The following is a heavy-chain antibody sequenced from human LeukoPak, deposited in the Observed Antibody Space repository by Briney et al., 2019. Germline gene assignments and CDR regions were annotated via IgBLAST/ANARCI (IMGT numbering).Heavy chain of an antibody. CDR1: GASISNYY. CDR3: ARGEEMATSHFDY. D-gene: IGHD5-24*01. J-gene: IGHJ4*02. Sequence: SETLSLTCSVSGASISNYYWNWIRQPPGKGLEWIGFIYFNGNTNNNPSLKSRVTMSVDTSKNQFSLKLSSVTAADTAVYYCARGEEMATSHFDYWGQGILVTVSS. CDR2: IYFNGNT. V-gene: IGHV4-59*01.